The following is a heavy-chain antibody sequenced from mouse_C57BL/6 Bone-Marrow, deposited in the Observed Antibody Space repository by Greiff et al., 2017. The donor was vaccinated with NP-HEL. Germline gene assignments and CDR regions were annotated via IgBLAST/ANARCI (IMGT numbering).Heavy chain of an antibody. D-gene: IGHD1-1*01. Sequence: DVQLQESGGGLVKPGGSLKLSCAASGFTFSSYAMSWVRQTPEKRLEWVATISDGGSYTYYPDNVKGRFTISRDNAKNNLYLQMSHLKSEDTAMYYCAREGETITTVVGFDYWGQGTTLTVSS. CDR1: GFTFSSYA. CDR2: ISDGGSYT. J-gene: IGHJ2*01. V-gene: IGHV5-4*01. CDR3: AREGETITTVVGFDY.